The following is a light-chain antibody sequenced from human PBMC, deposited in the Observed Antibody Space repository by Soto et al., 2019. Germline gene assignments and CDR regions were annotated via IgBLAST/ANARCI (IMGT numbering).Light chain of an antibody. CDR3: KQSYSTPRT. V-gene: IGKV1-39*01. J-gene: IGKJ1*01. Sequence: DIQMTQSPSTLSASVGDRVTITCRASQSISSYLNWYQQKPGKAPKLLIYAASSLQSGVQSRFSGSGSGTDFTLTISSLQPEDFATYYCKQSYSTPRTFGQGTKVDNK. CDR1: QSISSY. CDR2: AAS.